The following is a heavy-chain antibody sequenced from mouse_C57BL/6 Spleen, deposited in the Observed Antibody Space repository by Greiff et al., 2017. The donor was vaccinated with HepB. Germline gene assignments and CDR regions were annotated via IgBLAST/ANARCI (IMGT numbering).Heavy chain of an antibody. V-gene: IGHV1-26*01. CDR2: INPNNGGT. J-gene: IGHJ4*01. Sequence: EVKVVDSGPELVKPGASVKISCKASGYTFTDYYMNWVKQSHGKSLEWIGDINPNNGGTSYNQKFKGKATLTVDKSSSTAYMELRSLTSEDSAVYYCARYHYAMDYWGQGTSVTVSS. CDR1: GYTFTDYY. CDR3: ARYHYAMDY.